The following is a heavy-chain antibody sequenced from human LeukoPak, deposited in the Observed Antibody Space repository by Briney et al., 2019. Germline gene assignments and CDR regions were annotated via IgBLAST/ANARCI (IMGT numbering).Heavy chain of an antibody. J-gene: IGHJ4*02. Sequence: MASETLSLXCAVYGGSFSGYYWRWIRQPPGKGLESIGEINHSGSTNYNPSLKSRVTISVDTSKNQLSLKLSSVTAADTAVYYCARGRPTYYDFWSGYYCNFDYWGQGTLVTVSS. V-gene: IGHV4-34*01. CDR1: GGSFSGYY. D-gene: IGHD3-3*01. CDR2: INHSGST. CDR3: ARGRPTYYDFWSGYYCNFDY.